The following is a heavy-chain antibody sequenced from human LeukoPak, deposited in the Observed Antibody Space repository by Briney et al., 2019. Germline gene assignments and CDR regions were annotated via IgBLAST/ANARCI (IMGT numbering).Heavy chain of an antibody. J-gene: IGHJ5*02. CDR1: GDSVSSNSVT. V-gene: IGHV6-1*01. CDR3: ARRLTQYDCFDP. CDR2: TYYRSTWYS. Sequence: QSGPGLVKPSQTLSLTCAISGDSVSSNSVTWNWIRQSPSRGLEWLGRTYYRSTWYSDYAVSVRGRITVNPDTSKNQFSLHLNSVTPEDTAVYYCARRLTQYDCFDPWGQGILVTVSS. D-gene: IGHD2-2*01.